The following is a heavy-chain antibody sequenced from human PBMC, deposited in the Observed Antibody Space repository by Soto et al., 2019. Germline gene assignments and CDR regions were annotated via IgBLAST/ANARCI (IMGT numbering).Heavy chain of an antibody. Sequence: SVKVSCKASGGTFSSYAISWVRQAPGQGLEWMGGIIPIFGTANYAQKFQGRVTITADESTSTAYMELSSLRSEDTALYYCAISQDRGGRTTFIYWGQGTQVTVSS. J-gene: IGHJ4*02. V-gene: IGHV1-69*13. CDR3: AISQDRGGRTTFIY. CDR2: IIPIFGTA. CDR1: GGTFSSYA. D-gene: IGHD3-16*01.